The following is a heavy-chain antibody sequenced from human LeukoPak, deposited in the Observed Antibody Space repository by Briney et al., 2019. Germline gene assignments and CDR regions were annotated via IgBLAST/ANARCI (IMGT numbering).Heavy chain of an antibody. D-gene: IGHD5-24*01. CDR1: GYTFTGYY. CDR3: ARVGMATIGRAFDI. J-gene: IGHJ3*02. Sequence: ASVKVSCKASGYTFTGYYMHWVRQAPGQGLEWMGWIDPNSGGTNYAQKFQGRVTMTRDTSISTAYMVLNRLRSDDTAVYYCARVGMATIGRAFDIWGQGTMVTVSS. CDR2: IDPNSGGT. V-gene: IGHV1-2*02.